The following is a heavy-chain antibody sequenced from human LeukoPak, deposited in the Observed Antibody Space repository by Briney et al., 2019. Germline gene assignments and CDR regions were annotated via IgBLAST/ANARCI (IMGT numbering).Heavy chain of an antibody. D-gene: IGHD5-24*01. CDR1: GYIFSTYW. CDR2: IKQDGSEK. J-gene: IGHJ4*02. CDR3: ARVEMATIGDY. V-gene: IGHV3-7*01. Sequence: GGSLRLSCVGSGYIFSTYWMNWVRQAPGKGLEWVANIKQDGSEKYHVDSVKGRFTISRDNAKNSLYLQMNSLRAEDTAVYYCARVEMATIGDYWGQGTLVTISS.